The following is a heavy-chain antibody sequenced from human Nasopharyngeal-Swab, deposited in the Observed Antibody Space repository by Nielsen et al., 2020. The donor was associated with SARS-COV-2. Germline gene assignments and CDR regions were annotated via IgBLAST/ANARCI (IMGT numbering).Heavy chain of an antibody. CDR2: INHNERT. J-gene: IGHJ6*02. CDR3: ARAGRVGDAYTGLDV. D-gene: IGHD5-24*01. V-gene: IGHV4-34*01. CDR1: GGSFNGFY. Sequence: SETLSLTCSVSGGSFNGFYWNWIRHPPGKGLKWIGDINHNERTNYNSSLKSRVTMSVDTSTNHVSLKLNSLTATDTAVYYCARAGRVGDAYTGLDVWGQGTTVTVSS.